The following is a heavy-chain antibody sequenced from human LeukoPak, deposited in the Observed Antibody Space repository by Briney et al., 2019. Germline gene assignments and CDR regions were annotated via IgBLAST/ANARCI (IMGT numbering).Heavy chain of an antibody. J-gene: IGHJ6*02. CDR1: GGSSSGYY. CDR2: INHSGST. V-gene: IGHV4-34*01. Sequence: SETLSLTCAVSGGSSSGYYWSWIRQPPGKGLEWIGEINHSGSTNYNPSLKSRVTISLDTSKNQFSLNLNSVTAADTAVYYCARDVVVRGVKYGMDVWGQGTTVTVSS. CDR3: ARDVVVRGVKYGMDV. D-gene: IGHD3-10*01.